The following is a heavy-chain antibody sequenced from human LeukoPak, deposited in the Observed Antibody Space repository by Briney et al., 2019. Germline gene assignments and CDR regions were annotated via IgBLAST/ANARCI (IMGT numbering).Heavy chain of an antibody. D-gene: IGHD2-15*01. Sequence: QPGGSLRLSCAASGFSFSSNPMSWVRQAPGKGLEWVAGISGSGGDTSHADSVKGRFTISRDNSKNTLYLQMNSLRADDTAVYYCAKKYSGLQPFDSWGQGTLVTVSS. J-gene: IGHJ4*02. CDR1: GFSFSSNP. CDR3: AKKYSGLQPFDS. CDR2: ISGSGGDT. V-gene: IGHV3-23*01.